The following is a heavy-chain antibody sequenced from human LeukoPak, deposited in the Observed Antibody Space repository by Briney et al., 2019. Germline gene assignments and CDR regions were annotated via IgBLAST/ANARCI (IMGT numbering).Heavy chain of an antibody. D-gene: IGHD2-2*01. J-gene: IGHJ4*02. CDR2: IKQDESQK. V-gene: IGHV3-7*03. Sequence: GGSLRLYCVASGFTFSSSWMSWVRQAPGRGLEWVANIKQDESQKYYVDSVKGRFTVSRDNAKNSLYLQMNSLRAEDTAVYYCARCRFSGTSCDFDSWGQGTLVIVSS. CDR1: GFTFSSSW. CDR3: ARCRFSGTSCDFDS.